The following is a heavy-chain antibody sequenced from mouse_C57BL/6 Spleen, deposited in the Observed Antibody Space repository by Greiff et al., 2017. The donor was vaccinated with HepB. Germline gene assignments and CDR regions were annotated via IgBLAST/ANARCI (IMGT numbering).Heavy chain of an antibody. J-gene: IGHJ1*03. V-gene: IGHV1-39*01. CDR1: GYSFTDYN. CDR3: ARLGLRRGNWYFDV. D-gene: IGHD2-2*01. CDR2: INPNYGTT. Sequence: EVKLVESGPELVKPGASVKISCKASGYSFTDYNMNWVKQSNGKSLEWIGVINPNYGTTSYNQKFKGKATLTVDQSSSTAYMQLNSLTSEDSAVYYCARLGLRRGNWYFDVWGTGTTVTVSS.